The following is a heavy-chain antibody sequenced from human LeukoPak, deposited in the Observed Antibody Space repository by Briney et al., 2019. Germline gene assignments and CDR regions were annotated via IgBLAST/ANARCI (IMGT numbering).Heavy chain of an antibody. D-gene: IGHD3-22*01. CDR1: GFTFSSYG. CDR3: AKDLVYYYDSSGPGAHDY. CDR2: ISYDGSNK. Sequence: GGSLRLSCAASGFTFSSYGMHWVRQAPGKGLERVAVISYDGSNKYYADSVKGRFTISRDNSKNTLYLQMNSLRAEDTAVYYCAKDLVYYYDSSGPGAHDYWGQGTLVTVSS. J-gene: IGHJ4*02. V-gene: IGHV3-30*18.